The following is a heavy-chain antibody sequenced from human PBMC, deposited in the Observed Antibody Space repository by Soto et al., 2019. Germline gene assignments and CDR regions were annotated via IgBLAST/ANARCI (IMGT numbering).Heavy chain of an antibody. J-gene: IGHJ4*02. CDR3: AKDRHYPRDQFHY. CDR1: VFTCSTYA. Sequence: GSLRLSCAASVFTCSTYALSWVRQAPGKGLEWVSAISANGQGIYYADSVRGRFTISRDNSKNTIFLHMDSLRAEDTAVYYCAKDRHYPRDQFHYWGQGTLVTVSS. CDR2: ISANGQGI. D-gene: IGHD2-2*01. V-gene: IGHV3-23*01.